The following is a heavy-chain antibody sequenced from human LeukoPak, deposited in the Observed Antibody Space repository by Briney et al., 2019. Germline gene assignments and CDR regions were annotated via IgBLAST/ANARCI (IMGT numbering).Heavy chain of an antibody. CDR1: GYTFTGYY. CDR2: INPKSGGT. J-gene: IGHJ1*01. CDR3: ARETPPPIYSSSWSGYFQH. D-gene: IGHD6-13*01. V-gene: IGHV1-2*02. Sequence: GASVKVSCKASGYTFTGYYMHWVRQAPGQGLEWMGWINPKSGGTNYAQKFQGRVTMTRDTSISTAYMELSSLRSEDTAVYYCARETPPPIYSSSWSGYFQHWGQGTLVTVSS.